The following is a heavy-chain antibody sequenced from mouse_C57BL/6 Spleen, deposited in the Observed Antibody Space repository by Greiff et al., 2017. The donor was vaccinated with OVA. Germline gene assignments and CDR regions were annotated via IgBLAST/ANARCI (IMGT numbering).Heavy chain of an antibody. J-gene: IGHJ4*01. D-gene: IGHD2-12*01. CDR3: AREGAYDVGAMDY. CDR2: IYPGSGSA. Sequence: QVQLKQSGAELVKPGASVKMSCKASGYTFTSYWITWVKQRPGQGLEWIGDIYPGSGSANYNEKFKSKATLTVDTSSSTAYMQLSSLTSEDSAVYYCAREGAYDVGAMDYWGQGTSVTVSS. V-gene: IGHV1-55*01. CDR1: GYTFTSYW.